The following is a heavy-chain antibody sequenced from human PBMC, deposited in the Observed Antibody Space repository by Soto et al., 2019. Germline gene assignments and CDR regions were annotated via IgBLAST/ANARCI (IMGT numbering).Heavy chain of an antibody. Sequence: QVQLVQSGAEVKKPGTSVKVSCKGSGGTFSSYVISWVRQAPGQGLEWMGGIIPKFGTTKYAQKFQGRVTLTADESTIIVYMELSSLRSEDTAVYYCARGRDDRFGRYSSGLDVWGQGTTVTVS. CDR1: GGTFSSYV. J-gene: IGHJ6*02. D-gene: IGHD3-10*01. V-gene: IGHV1-69*12. CDR2: IIPKFGTT. CDR3: ARGRDDRFGRYSSGLDV.